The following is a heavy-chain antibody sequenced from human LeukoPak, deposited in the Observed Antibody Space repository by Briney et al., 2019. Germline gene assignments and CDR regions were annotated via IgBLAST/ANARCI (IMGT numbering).Heavy chain of an antibody. CDR3: ARVSYDFWSGYLTMAATHLDY. D-gene: IGHD3-3*01. CDR2: ISYDGSNK. CDR1: GFTFSSYA. Sequence: GGSLRLSCAASGFTFSSYAMHWVRQAPGKGLEWVAAISYDGSNKYYADSVKGRFTISRDNSKNTLYLQMNSLRAEDTAVYYCARVSYDFWSGYLTMAATHLDYWGQGTLVTVSS. V-gene: IGHV3-30*04. J-gene: IGHJ4*02.